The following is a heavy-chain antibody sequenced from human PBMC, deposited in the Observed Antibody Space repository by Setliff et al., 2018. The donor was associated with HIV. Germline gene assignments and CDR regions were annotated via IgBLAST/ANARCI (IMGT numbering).Heavy chain of an antibody. CDR2: INPSGGST. CDR3: ARAGGGATDQAFDI. J-gene: IGHJ3*02. Sequence: ASVKVSCKASGYTFTSYYMHWVRQAPGQGLEWMGIINPSGGSTSYAQKFQGRVTMTRDTSTGTLYMELSNLRSDDSAVYYCARAGGGATDQAFDIWGQGTMVTV. D-gene: IGHD2-2*01. CDR1: GYTFTSYY. V-gene: IGHV1-46*01.